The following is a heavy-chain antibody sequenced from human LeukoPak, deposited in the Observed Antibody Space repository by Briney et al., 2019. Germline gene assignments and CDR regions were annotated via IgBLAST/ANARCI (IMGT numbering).Heavy chain of an antibody. V-gene: IGHV4-59*01. CDR1: GASITSYY. CDR2: IYYSGST. CDR3: ARLFHSGYGLFDY. Sequence: PSETLSLTCTVSGASITSYYWGWVRQPPGKGLEWIGYIYYSGSTNYNPSLKSRVTISVDTSKNQFSLKLSSVTAADTAMYYCARLFHSGYGLFDYWAQGTLVTVSS. J-gene: IGHJ4*02. D-gene: IGHD5-12*01.